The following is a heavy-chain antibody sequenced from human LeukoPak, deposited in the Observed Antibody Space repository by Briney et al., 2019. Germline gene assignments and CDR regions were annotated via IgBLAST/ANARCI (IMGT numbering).Heavy chain of an antibody. J-gene: IGHJ3*02. CDR1: GYSFTSYW. Sequence: GESLKISCKGSGYSFTSYWIGWVRQMPGKGLEWMGIIYPGDSDTRYSPSFQGQVTISADKSISTAYLQWSSLKASDTAMYYCARVGTLEWLLYGAFDIWGQGTMVTVSS. CDR3: ARVGTLEWLLYGAFDI. D-gene: IGHD3-3*01. CDR2: IYPGDSDT. V-gene: IGHV5-51*01.